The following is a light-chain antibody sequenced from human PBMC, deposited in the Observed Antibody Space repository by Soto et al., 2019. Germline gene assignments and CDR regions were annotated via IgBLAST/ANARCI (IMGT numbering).Light chain of an antibody. CDR1: QSVSSN. CDR2: GAS. J-gene: IGKJ5*01. CDR3: QQYNNWPPIT. V-gene: IGKV3-15*01. Sequence: IVMTQSPSSLSLSPGERSSLCWRASQSVSSNLAWYQQKPGQAPRLLIYGASNRATGIPARFSGSGSGTEFTLTISSLQSADFAVYYCQQYNNWPPITCGQGTRREIK.